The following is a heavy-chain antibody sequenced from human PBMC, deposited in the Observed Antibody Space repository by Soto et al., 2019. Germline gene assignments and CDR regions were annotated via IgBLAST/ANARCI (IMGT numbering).Heavy chain of an antibody. J-gene: IGHJ6*02. Sequence: SVKVSCKASGGTFSSYAISWVRQAPGQGLEWMGGIIPIFGTANYAQKFQGRVTITADESTSTAYMELSSLRSEDTAVYYCAREGVDNWNDVYYYYGMDVWGQGTTVIVSS. D-gene: IGHD1-20*01. CDR2: IIPIFGTA. CDR1: GGTFSSYA. V-gene: IGHV1-69*13. CDR3: AREGVDNWNDVYYYYGMDV.